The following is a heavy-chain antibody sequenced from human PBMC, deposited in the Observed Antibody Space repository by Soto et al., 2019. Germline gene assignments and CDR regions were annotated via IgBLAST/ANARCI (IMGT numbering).Heavy chain of an antibody. D-gene: IGHD1-1*01. CDR1: GFTFDDYA. CDR2: IKTDGSFT. J-gene: IGHJ4*02. V-gene: IGHV3-9*01. CDR3: ARDNNWSLDY. Sequence: EVQLVESGGGLVQPGRSLRLSCAASGFTFDDYAMHWVRQAPGKGLEWVSHIKTDGSFTRDADSVKGRFTISRDNARNTLYLQMNSLRAEDTAVYYCARDNNWSLDYWGQGTLVTVSS.